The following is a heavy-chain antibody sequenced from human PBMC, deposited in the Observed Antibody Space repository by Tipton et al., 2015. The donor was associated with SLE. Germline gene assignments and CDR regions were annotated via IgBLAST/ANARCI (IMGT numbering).Heavy chain of an antibody. J-gene: IGHJ2*01. CDR2: MNSDGSNI. CDR3: AKEVYGGNLYYYFDL. Sequence: GSLRLSCAASGFNFRRNWMHWVRQVPGRGLVWVSRMNSDGSNIFYSDSVKGRFTISRDNAKNSLYLQMNSLRAEDTALYYCAKEVYGGNLYYYFDLWGRGTLVTVSS. CDR1: GFNFRRNW. D-gene: IGHD4-23*01. V-gene: IGHV3-74*01.